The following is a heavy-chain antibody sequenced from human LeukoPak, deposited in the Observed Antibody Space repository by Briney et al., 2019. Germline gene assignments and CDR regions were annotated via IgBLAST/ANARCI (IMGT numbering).Heavy chain of an antibody. Sequence: ASVKVSCKASGYTFTSYGISWVRQAPGQGLEWMGWISAYNGITNYAQKLQGRVTMTTDTSTSTAYMELRSLRSDDTAVYYCARGGGRRGSGSYYPGDAFDIWGQGTMVTVSS. CDR1: GYTFTSYG. CDR3: ARGGGRRGSGSYYPGDAFDI. V-gene: IGHV1-18*01. CDR2: ISAYNGIT. J-gene: IGHJ3*02. D-gene: IGHD3-10*01.